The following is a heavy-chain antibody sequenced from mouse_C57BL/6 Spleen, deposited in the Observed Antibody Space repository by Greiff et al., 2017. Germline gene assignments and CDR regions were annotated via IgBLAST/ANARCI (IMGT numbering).Heavy chain of an antibody. V-gene: IGHV3-6*01. CDR1: GYSITSGYY. Sequence: EVQLQESGPGLVKPSQSLSLTCSVTGYSITSGYYWNWIRQFPGNKLEWMGYISYDGSNNYNPSLKNRISITRDTSKNQFFLKLNSVTTEDTATYYCARELITTVVANAMDYWGQGTSVTVSS. D-gene: IGHD1-1*01. CDR2: ISYDGSN. J-gene: IGHJ4*01. CDR3: ARELITTVVANAMDY.